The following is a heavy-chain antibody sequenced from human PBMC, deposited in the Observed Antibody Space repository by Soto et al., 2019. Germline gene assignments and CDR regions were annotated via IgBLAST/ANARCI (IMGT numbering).Heavy chain of an antibody. CDR1: GGSIRRYY. CDR2: IYESGST. D-gene: IGHD3-3*01. CDR3: ARRGRSGHYYYYRLDV. V-gene: IGHV4-59*01. J-gene: IGHJ6*02. Sequence: SETLSLTYPVSGGSIRRYYWSWCRQSPGKGLEWIGYIYESGSTNYNPSLKSRVTMSVDTSKNQFSLKLSSVTAADTAGYYCARRGRSGHYYYYRLDVRGQGPKVTV.